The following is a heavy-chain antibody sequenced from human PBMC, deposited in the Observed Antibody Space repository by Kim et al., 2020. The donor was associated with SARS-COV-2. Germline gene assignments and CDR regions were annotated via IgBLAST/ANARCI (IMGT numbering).Heavy chain of an antibody. D-gene: IGHD3-3*01. Sequence: GGSLRLSCAASGFTFDDYAMHWVRQAPGKGLEWVSGISWNSGSIGYADSVKGRFTISRDNAKNSLYLQMNSLRAEDTALYYCAKDMRPTIFYAFDIWGQGTMVTVSS. V-gene: IGHV3-9*01. CDR3: AKDMRPTIFYAFDI. CDR1: GFTFDDYA. J-gene: IGHJ3*02. CDR2: ISWNSGSI.